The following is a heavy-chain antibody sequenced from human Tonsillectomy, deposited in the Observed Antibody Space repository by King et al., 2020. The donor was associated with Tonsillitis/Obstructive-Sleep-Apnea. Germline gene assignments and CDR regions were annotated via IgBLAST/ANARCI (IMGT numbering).Heavy chain of an antibody. D-gene: IGHD3-16*01. V-gene: IGHV4-39*01. J-gene: IGHJ4*02. CDR3: ARHNGGGASYYFDY. CDR1: GGSISSSSYY. CDR2: IYYSGET. Sequence: QLQESGPGLVKPSETLSLTCTVSGGSISSSSYYWGWIRQPPGKGLEWIGSIYYSGETYYNPSLKSRVTIFLDTSKNQFSLKLSSVTAADTAVYYCARHNGGGASYYFDYWGQGPLVTVSS.